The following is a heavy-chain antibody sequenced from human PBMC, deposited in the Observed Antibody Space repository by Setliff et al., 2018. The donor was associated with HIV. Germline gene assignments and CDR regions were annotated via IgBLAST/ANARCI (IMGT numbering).Heavy chain of an antibody. J-gene: IGHJ4*02. CDR2: ISGSGGST. Sequence: GGSLRLSCAASGFNFSIYNMNWVRQAPGKGLEWVSGISGSGGSTYYVDSVKGRFTISRDNSKNTLYLQMNSLGAADTAVYYCAKNIAGVCYSGLDYWGQGALVTVSS. V-gene: IGHV3-23*01. CDR1: GFNFSIYN. CDR3: AKNIAGVCYSGLDY. D-gene: IGHD2-15*01.